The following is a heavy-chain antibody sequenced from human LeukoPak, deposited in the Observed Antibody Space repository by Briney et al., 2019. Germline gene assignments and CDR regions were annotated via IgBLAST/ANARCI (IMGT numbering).Heavy chain of an antibody. V-gene: IGHV3-23*01. CDR3: ARGIQIWTQDPPLLGWFDP. D-gene: IGHD5-18*01. CDR1: GFTFSTYV. J-gene: IGHJ5*02. Sequence: GGSLRLSCAASGFTFSTYVMNWFRQAPGKGLEWVSTISVGAEYIFYADSVKGRFTISRDDSNNALYLQMHSLRAEDTALYYCARGIQIWTQDPPLLGWFDPWGQGTLATVSS. CDR2: ISVGAEYI.